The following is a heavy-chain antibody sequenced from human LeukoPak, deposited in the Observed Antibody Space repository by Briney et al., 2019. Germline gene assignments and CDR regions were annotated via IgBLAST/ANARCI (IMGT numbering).Heavy chain of an antibody. D-gene: IGHD3-3*01. Sequence: SETPSLTCTVSGGSISSYYWSWIRQPPGKGLEWIGYIYTSGSTNYNPSLKSRVTMSVDTSKNQFSLKLSSVTAADTAVYYCARAHYDFWSGYYGPYYYMDVWGKGTTVTVSS. CDR3: ARAHYDFWSGYYGPYYYMDV. CDR2: IYTSGST. V-gene: IGHV4-4*08. J-gene: IGHJ6*03. CDR1: GGSISSYY.